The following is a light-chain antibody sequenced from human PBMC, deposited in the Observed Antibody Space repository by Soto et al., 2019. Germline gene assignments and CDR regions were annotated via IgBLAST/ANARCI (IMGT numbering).Light chain of an antibody. CDR1: QSVSNHY. CDR2: DAS. J-gene: IGKJ1*01. CDR3: LQYGSSGT. V-gene: IGKV3-20*01. Sequence: CRATQSVSNHYLGRCQQKPGQAPKLLIYDASNRATGIPDRFIGSGSGTTITITISSLAPEDFAVYYCLQYGSSGTCGLGTKVDI.